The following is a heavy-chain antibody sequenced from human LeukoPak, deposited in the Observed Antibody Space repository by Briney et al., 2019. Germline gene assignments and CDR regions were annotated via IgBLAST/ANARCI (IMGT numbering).Heavy chain of an antibody. CDR1: GYTFTSYY. D-gene: IGHD5-24*01. V-gene: IGHV1-46*03. J-gene: IGHJ3*02. Sequence: GASVKVSCKASGYTFTSYYMHWVRQAPGQGLEWRGIINPSGGSTSYAQKFQGRVTMTRDTSTSTVYMELSSLRSEDTAVYYCARDLKRWLQSDAFDIWGQGTMVTVSS. CDR2: INPSGGST. CDR3: ARDLKRWLQSDAFDI.